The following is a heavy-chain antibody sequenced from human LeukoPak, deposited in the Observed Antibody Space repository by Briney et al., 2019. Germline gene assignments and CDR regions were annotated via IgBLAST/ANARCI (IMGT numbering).Heavy chain of an antibody. Sequence: PSETLSLTCTVSGGSISNYYWSWIRQPAGKGLEWIGRIYSSGSTEYNPSLKSRVTMSVDTSKNQFSLKLGSVTAADTAVYYRARDPSTVAGYFDYWGQGTLVTVSS. CDR2: IYSSGST. J-gene: IGHJ4*02. CDR1: GGSISNYY. CDR3: ARDPSTVAGYFDY. D-gene: IGHD6-19*01. V-gene: IGHV4-4*07.